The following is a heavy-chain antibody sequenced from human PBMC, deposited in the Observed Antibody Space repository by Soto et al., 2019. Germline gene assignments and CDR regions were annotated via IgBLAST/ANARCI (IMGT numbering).Heavy chain of an antibody. CDR2: INHSGST. CDR1: GGSFSGYY. D-gene: IGHD3-22*01. V-gene: IGHV4-34*01. Sequence: QVQLQQWGAGLLKPSETLSLTCAVYGGSFSGYYWSWIRQPPGKGLEWIGEINHSGSTNYNPSLKSRITISVDTSKNQFSLKLRSVTAADTAVYYCARPGDYSDASGYPWWGQGTLVTVSS. J-gene: IGHJ4*02. CDR3: ARPGDYSDASGYPW.